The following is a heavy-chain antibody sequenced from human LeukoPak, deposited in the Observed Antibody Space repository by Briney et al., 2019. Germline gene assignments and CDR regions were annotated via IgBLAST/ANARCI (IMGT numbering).Heavy chain of an antibody. Sequence: GGSLRLSCAASGFTFSSYGMHWVRQAPGKGLEWVAVISYDGSNKYYADSVKGRFTISRDSSKNTLYLQMNSLRAEDTAVYYCAKDLGLGFDYWGQGTLVTVSS. J-gene: IGHJ4*02. CDR1: GFTFSSYG. CDR2: ISYDGSNK. CDR3: AKDLGLGFDY. V-gene: IGHV3-30*18.